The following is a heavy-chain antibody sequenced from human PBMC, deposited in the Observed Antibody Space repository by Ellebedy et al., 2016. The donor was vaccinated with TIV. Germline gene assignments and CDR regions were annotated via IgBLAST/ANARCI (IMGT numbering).Heavy chain of an antibody. Sequence: PGGSLRLSCVASGFTFSKYGMNWLRQAPGKGLVWVSYISSSSNTKHYADSVKGRFTVSRDNAKNSLYLQMNSLTVDDTDEYYCARKGYCTPSNCRSYNWFDPWGQGTLVTVSS. J-gene: IGHJ5*02. D-gene: IGHD2-8*01. CDR3: ARKGYCTPSNCRSYNWFDP. CDR2: ISSSSNTK. CDR1: GFTFSKYG. V-gene: IGHV3-48*04.